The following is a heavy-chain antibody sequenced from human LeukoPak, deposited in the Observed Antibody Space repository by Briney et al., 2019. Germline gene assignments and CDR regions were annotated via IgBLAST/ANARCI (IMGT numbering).Heavy chain of an antibody. CDR1: GLTLSNVW. CDR3: ARDNPPDY. J-gene: IGHJ4*02. CDR2: IKQDGSEK. Sequence: PGGSLRLSCAVSGLTLSNVWMSWVRQAPGKGLEWVANIKQDGSEKSYVESVRGRFTISRDNAKNSLYLQLNSLRAEDTALYYCARDNPPDYWGQGTLVTVSS. V-gene: IGHV3-7*03.